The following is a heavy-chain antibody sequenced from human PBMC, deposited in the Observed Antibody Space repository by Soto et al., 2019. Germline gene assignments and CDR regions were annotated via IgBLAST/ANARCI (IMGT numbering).Heavy chain of an antibody. D-gene: IGHD3-22*01. V-gene: IGHV4-39*01. CDR2: VYYSGST. Sequence: PSETLSLTCSVSGGSVTLTSYYWGWIRQPPGKGLEWIGNVYYSGSTNYNPPLKSRVTISVDTSKNQFSLSLKSVTAADTAVYYCASDYSGYSADPEYYGVEVWGQGTTVTVSS. CDR3: ASDYSGYSADPEYYGVEV. CDR1: GGSVTLTSYY. J-gene: IGHJ6*02.